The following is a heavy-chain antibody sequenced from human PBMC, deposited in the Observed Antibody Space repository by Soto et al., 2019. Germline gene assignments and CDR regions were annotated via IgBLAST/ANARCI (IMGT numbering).Heavy chain of an antibody. Sequence: QVQLVQSGAEVKKPGSSVKVSCKASGGTFSSYAISWVRQAPGQGLEWMGGIIPIFGTANYAQKFQGRVTITADESTSTAYMELSSLRSEDTAVYYCARARATSSCWYFRYYYYGMDVWGQGTTVTVSS. D-gene: IGHD6-19*01. CDR2: IIPIFGTA. CDR1: GGTFSSYA. CDR3: ARARATSSCWYFRYYYYGMDV. V-gene: IGHV1-69*01. J-gene: IGHJ6*02.